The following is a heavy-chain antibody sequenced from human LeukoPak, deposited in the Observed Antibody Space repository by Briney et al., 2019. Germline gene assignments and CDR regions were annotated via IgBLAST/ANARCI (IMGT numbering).Heavy chain of an antibody. Sequence: PSETLSLTCAVYGGSFSDYYWSWIRQPPGKGLEWIGEINHSGSTYYNPSLKSQVTISVDTSKNQFSLKLSSVTAADTAVYYCARGRCPLYYDFWSGYYTNWFDPWGQGTLVTVSS. J-gene: IGHJ5*02. CDR3: ARGRCPLYYDFWSGYYTNWFDP. CDR2: INHSGST. D-gene: IGHD3-3*01. V-gene: IGHV4-34*01. CDR1: GGSFSDYY.